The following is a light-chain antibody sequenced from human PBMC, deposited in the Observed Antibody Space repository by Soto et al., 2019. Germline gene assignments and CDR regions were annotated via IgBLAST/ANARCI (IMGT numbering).Light chain of an antibody. V-gene: IGLV2-8*01. CDR3: SSNAGSNNLV. CDR2: EVS. CDR1: SSDVGDCNY. J-gene: IGLJ2*01. Sequence: QSALTQPPSASGTPGQSVTIPCTGTSSDVGDCNYVSWYQQHPGKAPKLMIYEVSRRPSGVPDRFSGSKSGNTASLTVSGLQAEDEADYYCSSNAGSNNLVFGGGTKLTVL.